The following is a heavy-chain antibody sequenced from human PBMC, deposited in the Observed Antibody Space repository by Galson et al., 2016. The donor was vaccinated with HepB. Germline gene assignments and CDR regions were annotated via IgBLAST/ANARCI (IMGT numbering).Heavy chain of an antibody. CDR3: TRELGAGYTTWFDT. Sequence: SLRLSCAASGFTFSRNSMNWVRQAPGKGLEWVSYINSRSSSIYYADSVKGRFTISRVNAQNSLYLQMNSLRDDDTAVYYCTRELGAGYTTWFDTWGQGTRVTGSS. CDR2: INSRSSSI. D-gene: IGHD1-1*01. CDR1: GFTFSRNS. V-gene: IGHV3-48*02. J-gene: IGHJ5*02.